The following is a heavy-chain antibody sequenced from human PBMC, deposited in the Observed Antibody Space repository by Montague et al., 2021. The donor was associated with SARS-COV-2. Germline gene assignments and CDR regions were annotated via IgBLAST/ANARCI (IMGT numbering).Heavy chain of an antibody. CDR2: LFYSGST. J-gene: IGHJ4*02. Sequence: SETLSLTCTVSGGSASISYWSWIRQSPGKGLEWLGSLFYSGSTHYNPSVKSRVTISADTSKNQVSLRLTSVTAADTAVYYCARQLMYDSGSYFDYWGQGTLVTVS. CDR1: GGSASISY. CDR3: ARQLMYDSGSYFDY. D-gene: IGHD3-10*01. V-gene: IGHV4-59*02.